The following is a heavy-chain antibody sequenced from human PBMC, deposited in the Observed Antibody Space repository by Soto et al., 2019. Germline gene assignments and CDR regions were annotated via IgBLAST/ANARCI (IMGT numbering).Heavy chain of an antibody. Sequence: EVQLVQSGAEVKKPGESLKISCKGSGYSFTSYWIGWVRQMPGKGLEWMGIIYPGDSDTRYSPSFQGQVTISADKSISTAYLQWGSLKASDTAMFYCASMGGGVAVVAATSVAYYYMDVWGKGTTVTVSS. CDR1: GYSFTSYW. CDR3: ASMGGGVAVVAATSVAYYYMDV. D-gene: IGHD2-15*01. V-gene: IGHV5-51*03. J-gene: IGHJ6*03. CDR2: IYPGDSDT.